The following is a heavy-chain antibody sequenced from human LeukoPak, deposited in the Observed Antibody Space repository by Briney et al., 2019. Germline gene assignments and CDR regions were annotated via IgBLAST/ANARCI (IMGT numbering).Heavy chain of an antibody. J-gene: IGHJ3*02. V-gene: IGHV3-11*01. CDR3: ARPAFYYDTSGYDDAFDI. CDR1: GFTFSDYY. D-gene: IGHD3-22*01. CDR2: ISRSGGTI. Sequence: PGGSLRLSCAASGFTFSDYYMSWIRQAPGKGLEWVSTISRSGGTIYYADSVKGRFTISREHAKNSLYLQMNSLRAEDTAVYYCARPAFYYDTSGYDDAFDIWGQGTMVPVS.